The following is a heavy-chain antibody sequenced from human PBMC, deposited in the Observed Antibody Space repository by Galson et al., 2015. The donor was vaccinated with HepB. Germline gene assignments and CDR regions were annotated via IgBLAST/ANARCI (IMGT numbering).Heavy chain of an antibody. CDR2: IKSKTDGGTT. Sequence: SLRLSCAASGFTFSNAWMSWVRQAPGKGLEWVGRIKSKTDGGTTDYAAPVKGRFTISRDDSKNTLYLQMNSLKTEDTAVYYCTTAPYYDFWSGYPDYWGQGTLVTVSS. V-gene: IGHV3-15*01. CDR1: GFTFSNAW. D-gene: IGHD3-3*01. J-gene: IGHJ4*02. CDR3: TTAPYYDFWSGYPDY.